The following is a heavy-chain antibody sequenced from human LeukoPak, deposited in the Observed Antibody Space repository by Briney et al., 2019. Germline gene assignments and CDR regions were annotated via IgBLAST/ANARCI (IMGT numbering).Heavy chain of an antibody. J-gene: IGHJ6*03. CDR3: ARDGGSIAARRYYYYYMDV. V-gene: IGHV3-23*01. D-gene: IGHD6-6*01. CDR1: GFTLRSYA. CDR2: ISGSGSST. Sequence: GGSLRLSCAASGFTLRSYAMNWVRQAPGKGLEWVSAISGSGSSTYYADSVKGRFTISRDNSKNTLYLQMNSLRAEDTAVYYCARDGGSIAARRYYYYYMDVWGKGTTVTVSS.